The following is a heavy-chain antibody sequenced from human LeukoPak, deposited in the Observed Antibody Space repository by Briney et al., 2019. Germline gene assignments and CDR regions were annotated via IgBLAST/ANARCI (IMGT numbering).Heavy chain of an antibody. CDR2: ISAYNGNT. J-gene: IGHJ4*02. V-gene: IGHV1-18*04. CDR1: GYTFAHHY. D-gene: IGHD6-19*01. Sequence: ASVKVSCKASGYTFAHHYIHWVRQAPGQGLEWMGWISAYNGNTNYAQKLQGRVTMTTDTSTSTAYMELRSLRSDDTAVYYCARDRIAVAGSSDYWGQGTLVTVSS. CDR3: ARDRIAVAGSSDY.